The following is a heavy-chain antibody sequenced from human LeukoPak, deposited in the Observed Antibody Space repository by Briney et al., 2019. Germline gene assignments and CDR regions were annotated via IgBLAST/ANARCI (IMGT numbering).Heavy chain of an antibody. V-gene: IGHV3-73*01. J-gene: IGHJ6*02. D-gene: IGHD5-24*01. CDR1: GFTFSGSA. CDR2: IRSKANSYAT. Sequence: GRSLRLSCAASGFTFSGSAMHWVRQASGKGLEWVGRIRSKANSYATAYAASVKGRFTISRDDSKNTAYLQMNSLKTEDTAVYYCAGSGGDGFYYGMDVWGQGTTVTVSS. CDR3: AGSGGDGFYYGMDV.